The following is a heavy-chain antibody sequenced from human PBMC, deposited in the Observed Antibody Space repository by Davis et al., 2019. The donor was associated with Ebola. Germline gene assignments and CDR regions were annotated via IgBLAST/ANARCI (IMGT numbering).Heavy chain of an antibody. V-gene: IGHV3-30*18. CDR1: GFTFSSYG. Sequence: PGGSLRLSCAASGFTFSSYGMHWVRQAPGKGLEWVAVISYDGSNKYYADSVKGRFTISRDNSKNTLYLQMNSLRAEDTAVYYCAKDRDGYNPYFDYWGQGTLVTVSS. J-gene: IGHJ4*02. CDR3: AKDRDGYNPYFDY. CDR2: ISYDGSNK. D-gene: IGHD5-24*01.